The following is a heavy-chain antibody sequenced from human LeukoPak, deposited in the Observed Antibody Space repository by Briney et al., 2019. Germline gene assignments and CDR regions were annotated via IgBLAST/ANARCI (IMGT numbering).Heavy chain of an antibody. CDR3: AREYCSSDSCYSDYYYYYMDV. D-gene: IGHD2-15*01. CDR1: GFTFSPYS. V-gene: IGHV3-21*01. Sequence: GGSLRLSCAASGFTFSPYSMKWVRQAPGKGLEWVSSISSSSGHIYYADSVKGRFTISRDNAKNSLYLQMNSLRAEDTAVYYCAREYCSSDSCYSDYYYYYMDVWGKGTTVTVS. CDR2: ISSSSGHI. J-gene: IGHJ6*03.